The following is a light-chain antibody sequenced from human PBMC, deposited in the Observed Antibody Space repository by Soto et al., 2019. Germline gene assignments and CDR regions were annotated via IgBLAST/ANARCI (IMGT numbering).Light chain of an antibody. CDR3: AAGDDSLNXNYV. Sequence: QSSLTQPPSASGTPGQRVTISCSGSSSNIGSNTVNWYQQLPGTAPKLLIYSNNKRHSGVPDRFSCYKSVTSASLAISGLQSEDEADYYCAAGDDSLNXNYVVGTGTKVXV. J-gene: IGLJ1*01. CDR2: SNN. V-gene: IGLV1-44*01. CDR1: SSNIGSNT.